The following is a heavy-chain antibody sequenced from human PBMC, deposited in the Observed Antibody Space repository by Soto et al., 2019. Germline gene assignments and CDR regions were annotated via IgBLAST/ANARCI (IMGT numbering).Heavy chain of an antibody. D-gene: IGHD2-2*01. CDR1: GGSISSYY. CDR2: IYYSGST. CDR3: ARLRYQLLAYMDV. V-gene: IGHV4-59*08. Sequence: PSETLSLTYTVSGGSISSYYWSWIRQPPGKGLEWIGYIYYSGSTNYDPSLKSRVTISVDTSKNQFSLKLSSVTAADTAVYYCARLRYQLLAYMDVWGKGTTVTVSS. J-gene: IGHJ6*03.